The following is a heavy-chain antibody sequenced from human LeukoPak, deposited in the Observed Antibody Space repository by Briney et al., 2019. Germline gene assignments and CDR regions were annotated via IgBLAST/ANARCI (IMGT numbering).Heavy chain of an antibody. CDR3: ASGLSPYYFDY. CDR2: IYPSGST. Sequence: SETLSLTCSVSGGSISSYYWSWIRQPAGKGLEWIGRIYPSGSTNYHPSLKSRVTMSVDKSKNQFSLKLSSVTAADTAVFYCASGLSPYYFDYWGQGTQVTVSA. V-gene: IGHV4-4*07. J-gene: IGHJ4*02. CDR1: GGSISSYY.